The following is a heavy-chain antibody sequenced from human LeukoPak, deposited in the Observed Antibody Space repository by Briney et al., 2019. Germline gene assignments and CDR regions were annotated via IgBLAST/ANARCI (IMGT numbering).Heavy chain of an antibody. J-gene: IGHJ4*02. CDR2: IFYSGST. D-gene: IGHD6-13*01. CDR3: ARTVITAAAFDL. V-gene: IGHV4-39*07. Sequence: SETLSLTCTVSGGSISSRSYYWGWLRQPPGKGLEWIASIFYSGSTYHNPSLKSRVSISVDTSKNHFSLKLSSVTAADTAVYYCARTVITAAAFDLWGQGTLVTVSS. CDR1: GGSISSRSYY.